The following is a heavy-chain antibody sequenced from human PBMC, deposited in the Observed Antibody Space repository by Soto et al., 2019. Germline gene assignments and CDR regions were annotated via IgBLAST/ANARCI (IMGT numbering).Heavy chain of an antibody. CDR2: MSHGGTT. CDR3: AGWRELELPGAYDI. J-gene: IGHJ3*02. V-gene: IGHV4-61*01. CDR1: GGSVSSGSYY. Sequence: QVQLQESGPGLVRPAETLSLTCTVSGGSVSSGSYYWTWIRQSPGKGLEWIGSMSHGGTTIYNPSLKSRVTISGDTSKNQFSLNLGSVTAADTAVYYCAGWRELELPGAYDIWGQGTMVTVSP. D-gene: IGHD1-1*01.